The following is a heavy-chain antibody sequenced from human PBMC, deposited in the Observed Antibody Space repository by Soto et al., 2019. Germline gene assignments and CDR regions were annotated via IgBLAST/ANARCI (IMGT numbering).Heavy chain of an antibody. J-gene: IGHJ4*02. D-gene: IGHD2-15*01. V-gene: IGHV1-69*06. CDR3: ARRDSGGFYRFFAS. Sequence: SVKVSCKASGGSLSTNPISWVRQAPGQGLEWMGGTGSGTGPGNHAQKFQGRLTVTADKSTSTVYMELTNLSSEDTAVYYCARRDSGGFYRFFASWGQGTLGTGST. CDR1: GGSLSTNP. CDR2: TGSGTGPG.